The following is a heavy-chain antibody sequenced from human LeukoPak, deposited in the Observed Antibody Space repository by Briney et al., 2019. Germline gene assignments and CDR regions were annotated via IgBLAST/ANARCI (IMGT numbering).Heavy chain of an antibody. D-gene: IGHD2-2*01. J-gene: IGHJ4*02. Sequence: PGGSLRLSCAASGFTFNSYSMNWVRQTPGKGLEWVSSISSSSGYINYADSVKGRFTVSRGNAKNSLYLQMNSLRAEDTAVCYCARDSGYCSSTGCYVHYFDYWGQGTLVTVSS. V-gene: IGHV3-21*01. CDR1: GFTFNSYS. CDR2: ISSSSGYI. CDR3: ARDSGYCSSTGCYVHYFDY.